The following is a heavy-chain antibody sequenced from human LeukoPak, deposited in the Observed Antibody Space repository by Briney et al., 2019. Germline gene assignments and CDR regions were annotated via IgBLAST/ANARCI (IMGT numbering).Heavy chain of an antibody. CDR2: ISGGGGTT. CDR3: VKGATVTTRPNFDY. J-gene: IGHJ4*02. D-gene: IGHD4-17*01. Sequence: GGTLRLSCAASGFTFSIYAMTWVRQAPGKGLEWVSVISGGGGTTYYGDSVKGRFTISRDNSKNTLFLQMNSLRVEDTATYYCVKGATVTTRPNFDYWGQGTVVTVSS. CDR1: GFTFSIYA. V-gene: IGHV3-23*01.